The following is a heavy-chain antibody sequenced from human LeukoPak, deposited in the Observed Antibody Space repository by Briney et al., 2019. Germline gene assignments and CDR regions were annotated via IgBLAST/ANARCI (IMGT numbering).Heavy chain of an antibody. Sequence: GGSLRLSCAASGFIFSQYSMNWVRKAPGKGLEWVSHIRSSSETFYADSVKGRFTISRDNARNSLYLQMNNLRGEDTAIYYCARDAGNSGYGCDLWGQGTLVTVSS. CDR2: IRSSSET. CDR3: ARDAGNSGYGCDL. D-gene: IGHD5-12*01. V-gene: IGHV3-48*01. CDR1: GFIFSQYS. J-gene: IGHJ5*02.